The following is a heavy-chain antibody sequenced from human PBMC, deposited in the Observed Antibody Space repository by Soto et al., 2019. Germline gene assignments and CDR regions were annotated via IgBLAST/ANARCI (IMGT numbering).Heavy chain of an antibody. D-gene: IGHD4-4*01. CDR1: GGSISSSSYY. Sequence: SETLSLTCTVSGGSISSSSYYWAWIRQPPGKGLEWIGSIYYTGRTYYSPSLRSRLTISVDTSDNQFSLRLSSVTAADTDVYYCVRTTNLGDYVDYWGRGTLVTVSS. CDR3: VRTTNLGDYVDY. CDR2: IYYTGRT. V-gene: IGHV4-39*01. J-gene: IGHJ4*02.